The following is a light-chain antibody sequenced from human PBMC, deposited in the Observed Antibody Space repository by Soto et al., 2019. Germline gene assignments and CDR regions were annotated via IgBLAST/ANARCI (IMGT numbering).Light chain of an antibody. J-gene: IGLJ1*01. CDR2: DVS. CDR3: SSYTSSSTPYV. CDR1: SSDLGDYNY. V-gene: IGLV2-14*03. Sequence: QSVLTQPASVSGSPGQSITISCTGASSDLGDYNYVSWYQQHPGKAPKLMIYDVSSRPSGVSDRFSGSKSGNTASLTISGLQAEDEADYYCSSYTSSSTPYVFGTGTKVTVL.